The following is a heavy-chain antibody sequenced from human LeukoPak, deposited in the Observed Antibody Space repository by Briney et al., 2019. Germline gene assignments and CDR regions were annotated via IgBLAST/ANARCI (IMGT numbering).Heavy chain of an antibody. CDR3: ARNEWELPFDY. V-gene: IGHV4-59*01. J-gene: IGHJ4*02. CDR2: IYYSGST. Sequence: SETLSLTCTVSGGSISSYYWSWIRQPPGKGLEWIGYIYYSGSTNYNPSLKSRVTISVDTSKNQFSLKLSSVTAADTAVYYCARNEWELPFDYWGQGTLVTVSS. CDR1: GGSISSYY. D-gene: IGHD1-26*01.